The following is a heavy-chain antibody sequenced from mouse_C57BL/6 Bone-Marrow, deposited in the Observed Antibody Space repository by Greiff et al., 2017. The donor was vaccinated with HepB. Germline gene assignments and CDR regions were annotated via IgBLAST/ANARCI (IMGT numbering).Heavy chain of an antibody. D-gene: IGHD1-1*01. CDR2: IWSGGST. CDR1: GFSLTSYG. CDR3: ARGYYGSSRQYYFDY. V-gene: IGHV2-2*01. Sequence: QVQLQQSGPGLVQPSQSLSITCTASGFSLTSYGVHWVRQSPGKGLEWLGVIWSGGSTDYNAAFISRLSISKDNSKSQVFFKMNSLQADDTAIYYGARGYYGSSRQYYFDYWGQGTTLTVSS. J-gene: IGHJ2*01.